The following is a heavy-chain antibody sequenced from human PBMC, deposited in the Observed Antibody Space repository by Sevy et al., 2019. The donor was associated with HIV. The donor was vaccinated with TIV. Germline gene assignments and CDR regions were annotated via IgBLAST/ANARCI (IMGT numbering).Heavy chain of an antibody. CDR1: GFSFSTYS. V-gene: IGHV3-48*01. Sequence: GRSLRLSCAASGFSFSTYSMNWVRQAPGKGLEWVSYIGTSSSTIYYADSVRGRFTISRDNGKNSLYLQMSSLRAADTALYYCARVPSTGRFGMDVWGQGTTVTVSS. D-gene: IGHD3-10*01. J-gene: IGHJ6*02. CDR2: IGTSSSTI. CDR3: ARVPSTGRFGMDV.